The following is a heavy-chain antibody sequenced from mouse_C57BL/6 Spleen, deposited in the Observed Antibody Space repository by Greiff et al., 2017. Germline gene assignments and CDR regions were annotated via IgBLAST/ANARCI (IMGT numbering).Heavy chain of an antibody. CDR3: ASRNPIYYGKFDY. J-gene: IGHJ2*01. CDR2: IDPANGNT. V-gene: IGHV14-3*01. Sequence: VQLKQSVAELVRPGASVKLSCTASGFNIKNTYMHWVKQRPEQGLEWIGRIDPANGNTKYAPKFQGKATITADTSSNTAYLQLSSLTSEDTAIYYCASRNPIYYGKFDYWGQGTTLTVSS. D-gene: IGHD2-1*01. CDR1: GFNIKNTY.